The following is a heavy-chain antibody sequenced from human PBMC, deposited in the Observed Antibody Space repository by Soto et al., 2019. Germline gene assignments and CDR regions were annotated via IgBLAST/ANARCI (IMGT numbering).Heavy chain of an antibody. CDR3: ARDRGIAPNLFDY. J-gene: IGHJ4*02. Sequence: ASVKVSCKASGYTFTGYYMHWVRQAPGQGLEWMGRINPNSGGTNYAQKFQGWVTMTRDTSISTAYMELSRLRSDDTAVYYCARDRGIAPNLFDYWGQGTLVTVS. CDR2: INPNSGGT. CDR1: GYTFTGYY. V-gene: IGHV1-2*04. D-gene: IGHD6-13*01.